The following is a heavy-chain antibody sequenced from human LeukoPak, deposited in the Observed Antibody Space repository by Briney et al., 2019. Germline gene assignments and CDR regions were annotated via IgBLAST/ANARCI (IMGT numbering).Heavy chain of an antibody. CDR1: GGSISSGDYY. CDR2: IYYSGST. J-gene: IGHJ5*02. D-gene: IGHD6-19*01. V-gene: IGHV4-30-4*01. CDR3: ARGQEWLVSFGRWFDP. Sequence: KASETLSLTCTVSGGSISSGDYYWSWIRQPPGKGLEWIGYIYYSGSTYYNPSLKSRVTISVDTSKNQFSLKLSSVTAADTAVYYCARGQEWLVSFGRWFDPWGQGTLVTVSS.